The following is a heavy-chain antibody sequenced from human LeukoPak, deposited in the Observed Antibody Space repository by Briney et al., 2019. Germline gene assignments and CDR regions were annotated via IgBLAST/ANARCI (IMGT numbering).Heavy chain of an antibody. J-gene: IGHJ4*02. CDR3: ARPSVTRYSAYDTYYFDY. Sequence: PGGSLRLSCAASGFTFSDYYMSWIRQAPGKGLEWLSYIGGSVSTIYYADSVKGRFTISGDNAKNSLYLQMNSLRAEDTAVYYCARPSVTRYSAYDTYYFDYWGQGILATVSS. V-gene: IGHV3-11*04. CDR2: IGGSVSTI. CDR1: GFTFSDYY. D-gene: IGHD5-12*01.